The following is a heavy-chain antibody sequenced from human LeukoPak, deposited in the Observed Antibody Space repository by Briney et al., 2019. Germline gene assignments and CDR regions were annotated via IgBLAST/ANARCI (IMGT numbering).Heavy chain of an antibody. Sequence: GGSLRLSCAASGFSFSSYGMSWVRQAPGKGLEWVSGISGSGASTYYADSVKGRFTISRDNAKNSLYLQVNSLRAEDTAVYYCARGGEKSGFDYWGQGTLVTVSS. J-gene: IGHJ4*02. D-gene: IGHD3-16*01. V-gene: IGHV3-23*01. CDR2: ISGSGAST. CDR3: ARGGEKSGFDY. CDR1: GFSFSSYG.